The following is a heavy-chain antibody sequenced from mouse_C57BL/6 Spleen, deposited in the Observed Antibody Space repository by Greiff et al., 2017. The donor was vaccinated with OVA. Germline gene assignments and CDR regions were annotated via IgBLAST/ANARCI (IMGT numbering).Heavy chain of an antibody. CDR2: ISGGGGNT. CDR1: GFTFSSYT. D-gene: IGHD2-5*01. V-gene: IGHV5-9*01. CDR3: ARGAYVSNLFDY. Sequence: EVQRVESGGGLVKPGGSLKLSCAASGFTFSSYTMSWVRQTPEKRLEWVATISGGGGNTYYPDSVKGRFTISRDNAKNTLYLQMSSLRSEDTALYYCARGAYVSNLFDYWGQGTTLTVSS. J-gene: IGHJ2*01.